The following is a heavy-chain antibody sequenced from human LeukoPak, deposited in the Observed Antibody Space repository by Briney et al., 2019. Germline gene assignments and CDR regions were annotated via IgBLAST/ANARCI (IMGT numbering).Heavy chain of an antibody. V-gene: IGHV3-30*02. Sequence: SGGSPRLSCAASGFTFSSYGMHWVRQAPGKGLEWVAFIRYDGSNKYYADSVKGRFTISRDNSKNTLYLQMNSLRAEDTAVYYCAKELSVVRGSPIAYWGQGTLVTVSS. CDR3: AKELSVVRGSPIAY. CDR1: GFTFSSYG. J-gene: IGHJ4*02. CDR2: IRYDGSNK. D-gene: IGHD3-10*01.